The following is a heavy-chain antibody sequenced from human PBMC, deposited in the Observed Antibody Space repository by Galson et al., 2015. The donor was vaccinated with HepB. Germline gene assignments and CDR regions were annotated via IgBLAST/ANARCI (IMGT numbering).Heavy chain of an antibody. CDR2: MNPNSGNT. J-gene: IGHJ6*03. CDR3: ARGGYDFWSGYYRRAGYYYYYMDV. D-gene: IGHD3-3*01. Sequence: SVKVSCKASGYTFTSYDINWVRQATGQGLEWMGWMNPNSGNTGYAQKFQGRVTMTRNTSISTAYMELSSLRSEDTAVYYCARGGYDFWSGYYRRAGYYYYYMDVWGKGTTVTVSS. V-gene: IGHV1-8*01. CDR1: GYTFTSYD.